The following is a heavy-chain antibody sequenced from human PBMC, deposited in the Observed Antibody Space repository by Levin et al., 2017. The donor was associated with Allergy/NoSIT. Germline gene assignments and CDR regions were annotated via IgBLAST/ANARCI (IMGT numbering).Heavy chain of an antibody. D-gene: IGHD5-24*01. J-gene: IGHJ4*02. V-gene: IGHV3-23*01. CDR1: GFTFSNYA. CDR2: IGASGGDT. CDR3: AKCLGPSIHGYNPPFHN. Sequence: GGSLRLSCAASGFTFSNYAMTWVRQAPGKGLEWVSAIGASGGDTYYADSVKGRFTISRDNSKSTLYLQMNSLRAEDSAVYYCAKCLGPSIHGYNPPFHNWGQGTLVTVSS.